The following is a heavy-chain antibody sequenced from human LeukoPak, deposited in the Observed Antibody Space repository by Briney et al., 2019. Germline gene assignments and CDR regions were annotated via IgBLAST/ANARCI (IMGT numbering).Heavy chain of an antibody. V-gene: IGHV3-23*01. CDR1: GFTFSSYG. CDR2: MSGSGGST. D-gene: IGHD5-12*01. Sequence: GGSLRLSCAASGFTFSSYGMSWVRQAPGKGLEWVSSMSGSGGSTYYADSVKGRFTISRDNSKNTLYLQMNSLRAEDTAVYYCAKLATYSGYDSNPFGQRDPSDYWGQGTLVTVSS. CDR3: AKLATYSGYDSNPFGQRDPSDY. J-gene: IGHJ4*02.